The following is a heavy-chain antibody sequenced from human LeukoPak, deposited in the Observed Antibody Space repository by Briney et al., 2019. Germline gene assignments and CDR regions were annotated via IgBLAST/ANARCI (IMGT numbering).Heavy chain of an antibody. Sequence: SQTLSLTCTVSGGSISGGSYYWSWIRQPAGKGLEWIGRIYTSGSTNYNPSLKSRVTIPVDTSKNQFSLKLSSVTAADTAVYYCARDFTEPNQYYYNYMDVWGKGTTVAVSS. CDR1: GGSISGGSYY. J-gene: IGHJ6*03. V-gene: IGHV4-61*02. D-gene: IGHD1-14*01. CDR2: IYTSGST. CDR3: ARDFTEPNQYYYNYMDV.